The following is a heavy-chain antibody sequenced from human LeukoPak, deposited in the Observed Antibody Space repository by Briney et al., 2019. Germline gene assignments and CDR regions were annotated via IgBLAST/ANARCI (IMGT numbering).Heavy chain of an antibody. V-gene: IGHV3-66*02. D-gene: IGHD3-22*01. CDR1: GFTVSSNY. J-gene: IGHJ3*02. CDR3: ARPTHYYDSSGKAFDI. Sequence: GGSLRLSCAASGFTVSSNYMSWVRQAPGKGLEWVSVIYSGGSTYYADSVKGRFTISRDNSKNTLYLQMNSLRAEDTAVYYCARPTHYYDSSGKAFDIWGQGTMVTVSS. CDR2: IYSGGST.